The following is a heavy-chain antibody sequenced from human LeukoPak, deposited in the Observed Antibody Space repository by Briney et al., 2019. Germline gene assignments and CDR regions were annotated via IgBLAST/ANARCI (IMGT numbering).Heavy chain of an antibody. CDR3: AKGGPTVTGPWGMDV. V-gene: IGHV3-30-3*01. D-gene: IGHD4-17*01. CDR2: ISYDGSNK. Sequence: GGSLRLSCAASGFTFSSYAMHWVRQAPGKGLEWVAVISYDGSNKYYADSVKGRFTISRDNSKNTLYLQVNSLRAEDTAVYYCAKGGPTVTGPWGMDVWGQGTTVTVSS. J-gene: IGHJ6*02. CDR1: GFTFSSYA.